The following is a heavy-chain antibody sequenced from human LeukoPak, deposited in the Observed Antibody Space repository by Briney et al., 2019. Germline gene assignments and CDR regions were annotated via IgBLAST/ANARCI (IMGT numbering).Heavy chain of an antibody. CDR3: ATHHDYSNSNYFDF. Sequence: PGGSLRLSCAASGFTFSSYAMSWVRQALGKGLEWVSAFSGAGSSTNYADSVKGRFTISRDNSKNTLYLQMNSLRVEDTAVYYCATHHDYSNSNYFDFWGPGTLVTVSS. J-gene: IGHJ4*02. D-gene: IGHD4-11*01. CDR1: GFTFSSYA. V-gene: IGHV3-23*01. CDR2: FSGAGSST.